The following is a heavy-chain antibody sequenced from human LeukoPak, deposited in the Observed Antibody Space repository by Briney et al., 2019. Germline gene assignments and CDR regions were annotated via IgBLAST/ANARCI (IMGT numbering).Heavy chain of an antibody. CDR3: ARDREAAAGTNYYYMDV. D-gene: IGHD6-13*01. Sequence: GGSLRLSCAASGFTFSSYAMHWVRQAPGKGLEWVAVISYDGSNKYYADSVKGRFTISRDNSKNTLYLQMNSLRAEDTAVYYCARDREAAAGTNYYYMDVWGKGTTVTVSS. J-gene: IGHJ6*03. V-gene: IGHV3-30*04. CDR1: GFTFSSYA. CDR2: ISYDGSNK.